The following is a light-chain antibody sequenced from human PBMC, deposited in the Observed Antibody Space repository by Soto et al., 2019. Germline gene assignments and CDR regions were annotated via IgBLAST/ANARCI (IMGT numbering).Light chain of an antibody. CDR2: DAS. CDR3: QQYNSYSGT. V-gene: IGKV1-5*01. J-gene: IGKJ1*01. Sequence: DVQMTQSPSTLSASVADRVTITCRASQSISSWLAWYQQKPGKAPKLLIYDASSLESGVPSRFSGSGSGTEFTLTISSLQPDDFATYYCQQYNSYSGTFGQGTKVDI. CDR1: QSISSW.